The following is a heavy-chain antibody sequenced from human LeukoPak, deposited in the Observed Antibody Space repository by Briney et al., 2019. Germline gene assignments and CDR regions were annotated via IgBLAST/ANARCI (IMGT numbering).Heavy chain of an antibody. D-gene: IGHD3-3*01. J-gene: IGHJ4*02. CDR2: LYTSGST. CDR1: GGSISSYY. V-gene: IGHV4-4*07. CDR3: ARETRGFWSGYPETNFDY. Sequence: KPSETLSLTCTVSGGSISSYYWSWIRQPAGKGLEWIGRLYTSGSTNYNPSLKSRVTMSVDTSKNQFSLKLSSVTAADTAVYYCARETRGFWSGYPETNFDYWGQGTLVTVSS.